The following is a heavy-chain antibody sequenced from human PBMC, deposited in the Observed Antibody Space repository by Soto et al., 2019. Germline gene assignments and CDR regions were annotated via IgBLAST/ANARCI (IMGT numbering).Heavy chain of an antibody. CDR3: ARHGFGPLHGLVDV. D-gene: IGHD3-10*01. Sequence: QVQLQESGPGLVKPSETLSLTCTVSGGSITNYYCSWFRQPPGKGLEWIGYINYDGYSAYNLSIKRRVTLSMNAYKTQFSLVLETVTATDTAVYYCARHGFGPLHGLVDVWGPGTMVIVSS. J-gene: IGHJ6*02. CDR2: INYDGYS. CDR1: GGSITNYY. V-gene: IGHV4-59*08.